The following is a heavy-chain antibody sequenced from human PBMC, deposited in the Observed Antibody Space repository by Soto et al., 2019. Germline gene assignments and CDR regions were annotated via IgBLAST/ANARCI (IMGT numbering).Heavy chain of an antibody. CDR1: GFTFSSYG. CDR3: ARDPRAIAAAGPLDY. CDR2: ISYDGSNK. Sequence: GGSLRLSCAASGFTFSSYGMHWVRQAPGKGLEWVAVISYDGSNKYYADSVKGRFTISRDNSKNTLYLQMNSLRAEDTAVYYCARDPRAIAAAGPLDYWGQGTLVTVSS. D-gene: IGHD6-13*01. V-gene: IGHV3-30*03. J-gene: IGHJ4*02.